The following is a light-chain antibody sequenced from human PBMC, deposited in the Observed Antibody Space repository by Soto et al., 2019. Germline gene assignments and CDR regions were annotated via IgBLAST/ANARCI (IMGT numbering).Light chain of an antibody. V-gene: IGKV3-20*01. CDR2: GAS. CDR3: QQYNNWPPWT. J-gene: IGKJ1*01. CDR1: QSVSSSY. Sequence: EIVLTQSPGTLSLSPGERATLSCRAIQSVSSSYLAWYQQKPGQAPRLLIYGASSRATGIPDRFSGSGSGTDFTLTISRLEPEDFAVYYCQQYNNWPPWTSGQRTKVDIK.